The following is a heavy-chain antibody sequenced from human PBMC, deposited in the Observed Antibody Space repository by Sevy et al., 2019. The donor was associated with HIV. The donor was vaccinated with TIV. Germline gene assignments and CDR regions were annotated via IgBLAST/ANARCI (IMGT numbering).Heavy chain of an antibody. V-gene: IGHV3-7*03. CDR3: ARTGAYGGIYPYDYGMDV. CDR1: EFTFKSYW. CDR2: INQEGSER. J-gene: IGHJ6*02. Sequence: GGSLRLSCVASEFTFKSYWMTWVRQAPGKGLEWVANINQEGSERYYVDSVRGRFTISRDNAKNSMCLQMKTLRAEDTAVHYCARTGAYGGIYPYDYGMDVWGQGTTVTVSS. D-gene: IGHD1-26*01.